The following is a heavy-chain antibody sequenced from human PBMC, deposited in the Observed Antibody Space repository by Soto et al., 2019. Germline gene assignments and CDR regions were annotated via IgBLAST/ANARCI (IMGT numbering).Heavy chain of an antibody. J-gene: IGHJ3*01. CDR3: VRDLGTDFAFDV. Sequence: VAVIWYDGSNEIYGDSVKGRFTISRDNSKNTLYLQMNSLRNEDTAVYYCVRDLGTDFAFDVWGRGTMVTVSS. CDR2: IWYDGSNE. V-gene: IGHV3-33*01. D-gene: IGHD3-16*01.